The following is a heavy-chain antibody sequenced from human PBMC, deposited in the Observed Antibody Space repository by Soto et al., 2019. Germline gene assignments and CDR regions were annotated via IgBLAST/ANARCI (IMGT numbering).Heavy chain of an antibody. CDR2: ISNDGSNK. CDR1: GFSFSTYG. D-gene: IGHD1-26*01. CDR3: AKGFGNYWAFDY. Sequence: QVHLVESGGGVVQPGRSLRLSCAASGFSFSTYGMHWVRQAPGKGLEWVAFISNDGSNKYYADSVKGRFTISRDNSKNPLYLQMNGLRAEDTAGYYGAKGFGNYWAFDYWGQGTLVTVSS. J-gene: IGHJ4*02. V-gene: IGHV3-30*18.